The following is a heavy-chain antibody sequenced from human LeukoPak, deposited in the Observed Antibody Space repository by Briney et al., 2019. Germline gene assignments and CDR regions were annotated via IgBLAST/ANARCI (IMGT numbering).Heavy chain of an antibody. CDR1: GYSISSGYY. V-gene: IGHV4-38-2*01. CDR3: ARRHIVANAFDI. J-gene: IGHJ3*02. CDR2: IYHSGST. Sequence: PSETLSLTCAVSGYSISSGYYWGWIRQPPGKGLEWIGCIYHSGSTYYNPSLKSRITISVDTSKNQFSLKLSSVTAADTAVYYCARRHIVANAFDIWGQGTMVTVSS. D-gene: IGHD2-21*01.